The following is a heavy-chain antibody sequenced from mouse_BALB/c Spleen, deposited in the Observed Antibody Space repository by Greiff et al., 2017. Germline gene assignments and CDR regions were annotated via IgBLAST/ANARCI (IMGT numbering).Heavy chain of an antibody. Sequence: QVQLQQSGAELARPGASVKMSCKASGYTFTSYTMHWVKQRPGQGLEWIGYINPSSGYTNYNQKFKDKATLTADKSSSTAYMQLSSLTSEDSAVYYCARWGGSSRYVDDWGEGTTLTVSS. CDR3: ARWGGSSRYVDD. V-gene: IGHV1-4*01. CDR2: INPSSGYT. J-gene: IGHJ2*01. D-gene: IGHD1-1*01. CDR1: GYTFTSYT.